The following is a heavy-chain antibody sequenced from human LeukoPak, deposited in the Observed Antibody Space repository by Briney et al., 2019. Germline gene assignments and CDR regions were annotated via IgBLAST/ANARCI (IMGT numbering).Heavy chain of an antibody. CDR1: GFTFSTYA. D-gene: IGHD5-12*01. Sequence: GGSLTLSCAASGFTFSTYAMTWVRQAPGRGLEWVSTIHGSGGSTYYSDSVKGRLTISRDISKSTVYLQMNNLRAEDTAVYYCARYIVPDYWGQGTLVTVS. J-gene: IGHJ4*02. CDR2: IHGSGGST. V-gene: IGHV3-23*01. CDR3: ARYIVPDY.